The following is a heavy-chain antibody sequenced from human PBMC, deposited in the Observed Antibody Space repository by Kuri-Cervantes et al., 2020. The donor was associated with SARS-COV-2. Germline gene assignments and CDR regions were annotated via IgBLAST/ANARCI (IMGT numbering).Heavy chain of an antibody. CDR2: IYYSGST. D-gene: IGHD3-10*01. J-gene: IGHJ4*02. CDR3: ARRGLGFGELFYFDY. V-gene: IGHV4-39*01. Sequence: SFSDAWMSWVRQTPGKGLEWIGSIYYSGSTYYNPSLKSRVTISVDTSKNQFSLKLSSVTAADTAVYYCARRGLGFGELFYFDYWGQGTLVTVSS. CDR1: SFSDA.